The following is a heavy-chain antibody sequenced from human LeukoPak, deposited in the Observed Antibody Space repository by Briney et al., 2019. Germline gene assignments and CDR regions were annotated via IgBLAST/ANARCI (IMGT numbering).Heavy chain of an antibody. V-gene: IGHV4-4*02. CDR3: ARIYYGSGSYYNVIDY. Sequence: SETLSLTCAVSGGSISSSNWWSWVSQPPGKGLEWIGEIYHSGSTNYNPSLKSRVTISVDKSKNQFSLKLSSVTAADTAVYYCARIYYGSGSYYNVIDYWGQGTLVTVSS. CDR1: GGSISSSNW. D-gene: IGHD3-10*01. CDR2: IYHSGST. J-gene: IGHJ4*02.